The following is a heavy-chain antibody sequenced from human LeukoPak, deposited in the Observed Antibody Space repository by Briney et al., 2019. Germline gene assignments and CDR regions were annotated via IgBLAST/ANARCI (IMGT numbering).Heavy chain of an antibody. D-gene: IGHD6-19*01. V-gene: IGHV5-51*01. CDR1: GYRFTSYW. J-gene: IGHJ4*02. Sequence: GESLKISCKGSGYRFTSYWIGWVRQMPGKGLEWMGIIYPGDSDIRYSPSFQGHVTISADKSISTTYLQWSSLKASDTAMYYCATPRAVTGEFDYWGQGTLVTVSS. CDR3: ATPRAVTGEFDY. CDR2: IYPGDSDI.